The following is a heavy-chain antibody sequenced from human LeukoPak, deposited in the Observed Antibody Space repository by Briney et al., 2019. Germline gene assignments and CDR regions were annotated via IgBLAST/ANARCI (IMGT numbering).Heavy chain of an antibody. CDR2: IIPILGIA. CDR3: ARDRHGSGSKYYYFDY. D-gene: IGHD3-10*01. V-gene: IGHV1-69*04. Sequence: ASVKVSCKASGGTFSSYAISWVRQAPGQGLEWMGRIIPILGIANYAQKFQGRVTITADKSTSTAYMELSSLRSEDTAVYYCARDRHGSGSKYYYFDYWGRGTLVTVSS. J-gene: IGHJ4*02. CDR1: GGTFSSYA.